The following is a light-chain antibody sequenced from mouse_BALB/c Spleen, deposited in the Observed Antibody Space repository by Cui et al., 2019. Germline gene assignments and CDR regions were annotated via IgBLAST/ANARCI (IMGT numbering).Light chain of an antibody. Sequence: DILMTQSPSSMSVSLGDTVSITCHASQGISSNIGWLQQKPGKSFKGLIYHGTNLEDGVPSRFSGSGSGADYYLTISSLESEDFADYYCVQYAQFPLTFGAGTKLELK. CDR1: QGISSN. J-gene: IGKJ5*01. CDR2: HGT. V-gene: IGKV14-100*01. CDR3: VQYAQFPLT.